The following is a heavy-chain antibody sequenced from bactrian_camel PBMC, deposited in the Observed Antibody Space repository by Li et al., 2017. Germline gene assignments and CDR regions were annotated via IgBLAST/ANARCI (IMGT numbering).Heavy chain of an antibody. CDR2: IDRDGRA. J-gene: IGHJ6*01. CDR3: AASWDVTAREALGSIASPEFGY. V-gene: IGHV3S1*01. Sequence: VQLVESGGGSVQAGESRRLSCVTSGYTSTTSCVAWVRQAPGKQREGVVSIDRDGRATYADSVKGRFTISKDNVLNILYLQMDNLKPEDSATYRCAASWDVTAREALGSIASPEFGYWGEGTQVTVS. CDR1: GYTSTTSC. D-gene: IGHD3*01.